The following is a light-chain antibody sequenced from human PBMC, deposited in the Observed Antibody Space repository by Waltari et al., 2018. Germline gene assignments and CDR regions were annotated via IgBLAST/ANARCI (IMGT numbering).Light chain of an antibody. CDR1: QSLLYSSNNKNY. J-gene: IGKJ3*01. CDR3: QQYYDTPFT. Sequence: DIVMTQSPDSLAVSLGERATIDCRSSQSLLYSSNNKNYLAWYQQRPRQPPKLLFYWASSRESGVPDRFTATGSGSHFTLTITSLQAEDVAVYYCQQYYDTPFTFGPGTKVDI. CDR2: WAS. V-gene: IGKV4-1*01.